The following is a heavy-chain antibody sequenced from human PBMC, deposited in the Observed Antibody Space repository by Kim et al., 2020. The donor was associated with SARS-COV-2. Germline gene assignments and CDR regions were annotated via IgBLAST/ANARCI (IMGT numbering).Heavy chain of an antibody. CDR1: GYTFSGEY. CDR2: IDLNSGGT. D-gene: IGHD1-26*01. CDR3: ARVPVGLCSTTTCLGP. Sequence: ASVKVSCKASGYTFSGEYIQWVRQAPGQGLEWMGWIDLNSGGTNYAQQFQGRVTLTRDTSISTAYMDLNGLRSDDTAVYYCARVPVGLCSTTTCLGPWGQGTLVTVSS. V-gene: IGHV1-2*02. J-gene: IGHJ5*02.